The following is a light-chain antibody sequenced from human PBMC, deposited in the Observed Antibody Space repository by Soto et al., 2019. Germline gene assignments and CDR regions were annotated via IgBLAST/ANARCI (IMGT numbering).Light chain of an antibody. CDR3: QSYDSILRGVV. CDR2: NNN. Sequence: QAVVTQPPSVSGAPGQRVTISCTGSSSNIGAGYDVHWYQQLPETAPKLLISNNNNRPSGVPDRFSGSKSGTSASLAITGLQAEDEADYYCQSYDSILRGVVFGGGTKLTVL. CDR1: SSNIGAGYD. V-gene: IGLV1-40*01. J-gene: IGLJ2*01.